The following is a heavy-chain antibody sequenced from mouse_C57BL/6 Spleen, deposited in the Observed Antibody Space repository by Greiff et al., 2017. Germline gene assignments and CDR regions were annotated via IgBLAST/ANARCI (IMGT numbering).Heavy chain of an antibody. Sequence: EVKLQESGPGLVKPSQSLSLTCSVTGYSITSGYYWNWIRQFPGNKLEWMGYISYDGSNNYNPSLKNRISITRDTSKNQFFLKLNAVTTEDTATYYCEGDYGSTWFAYWGQGTLVTVSA. CDR2: ISYDGSN. D-gene: IGHD1-1*01. CDR3: EGDYGSTWFAY. J-gene: IGHJ3*01. V-gene: IGHV3-6*01. CDR1: GYSITSGYY.